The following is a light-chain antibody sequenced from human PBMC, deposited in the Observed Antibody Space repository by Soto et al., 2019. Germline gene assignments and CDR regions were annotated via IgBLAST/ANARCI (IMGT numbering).Light chain of an antibody. CDR3: QQYNNWPRT. CDR1: QSVSSN. CDR2: GAS. Sequence: EIVMTQSPATLSVSPGERATLSCRASQSVSSNLAWYQQKPGQAPRLLIYGASTRATGIPARFSGSRSGTEFTLTISSLQSEDFELYYCQQYNNWPRTFGQGTKVEIK. J-gene: IGKJ1*01. V-gene: IGKV3-15*01.